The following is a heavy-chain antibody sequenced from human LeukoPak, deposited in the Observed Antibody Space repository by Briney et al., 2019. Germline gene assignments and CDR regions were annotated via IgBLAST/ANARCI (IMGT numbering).Heavy chain of an antibody. D-gene: IGHD5-12*01. CDR1: GDSVSSNSAA. CDR2: TCYRSKWYY. Sequence: SQTLSLTCAISGDSVSSNSAAWNWIRQSPSRGLEWLGRTCYRSKWYYDYVVSLKSRITIIPDTSKNQFSLQLSSVTPEDTAVYYCAGGTYSGYDSWGQGTLVTVSS. CDR3: AGGTYSGYDS. V-gene: IGHV6-1*01. J-gene: IGHJ5*02.